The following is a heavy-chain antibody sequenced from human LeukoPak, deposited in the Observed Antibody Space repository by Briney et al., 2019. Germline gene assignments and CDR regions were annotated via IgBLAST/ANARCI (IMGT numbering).Heavy chain of an antibody. CDR1: GFTFSSYW. Sequence: GGSLRLSCAASGFTFSSYWMSWVRQAPGKGLEWVANIKQDGSEKYYVDSVKGRFTITRDNAKTALYLQMNSLRAEDTAVYYCARDREAVADYYFDYWGQGTLVTVSS. J-gene: IGHJ4*02. D-gene: IGHD6-19*01. V-gene: IGHV3-7*01. CDR3: ARDREAVADYYFDY. CDR2: IKQDGSEK.